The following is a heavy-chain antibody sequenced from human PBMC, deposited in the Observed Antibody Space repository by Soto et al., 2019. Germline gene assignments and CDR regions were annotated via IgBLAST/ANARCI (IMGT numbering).Heavy chain of an antibody. Sequence: PGGSLRLSCAASGFTFSSYAMSWVRQAPGKGLKWVSGISGSGGITYYADSVKGRFTISRDNSKNTLYLQMNSLRAEDTAVYYCAKDAWYYDSSGYYSYWGQGTLVTVSS. CDR3: AKDAWYYDSSGYYSY. CDR1: GFTFSSYA. D-gene: IGHD3-22*01. J-gene: IGHJ4*02. CDR2: ISGSGGIT. V-gene: IGHV3-23*01.